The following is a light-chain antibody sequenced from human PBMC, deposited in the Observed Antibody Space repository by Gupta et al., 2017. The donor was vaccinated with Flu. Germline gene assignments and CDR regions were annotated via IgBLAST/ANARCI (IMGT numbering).Light chain of an antibody. CDR1: QTVLYSSNNKSY. Sequence: DIVMTQSPDSLAVSLGERATINCKSSQTVLYSSNNKSYLAWYQQRPGQSPKLLIYWASTRESGVPDRFSGSGSGTDFTLTISSLQAEDVATYYCQQEYSTPSSFGRGTKLEIK. J-gene: IGKJ2*03. V-gene: IGKV4-1*01. CDR3: QQEYSTPSS. CDR2: WAS.